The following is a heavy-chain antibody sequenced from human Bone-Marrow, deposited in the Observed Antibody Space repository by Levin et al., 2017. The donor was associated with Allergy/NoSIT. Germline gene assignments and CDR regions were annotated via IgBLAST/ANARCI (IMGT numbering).Heavy chain of an antibody. Sequence: PSETLSLTCAVYGGSFSGYYWSWIRQPPGKGLEWIGEINNSGSTNYNPSLKSRVTISIDTSKNQFSLKLNSVTAADTAVYYCANSRQSNCSSTSCYWSDYFHHWGQGTLVTVSS. D-gene: IGHD2-2*01. CDR1: GGSFSGYY. CDR2: INNSGST. V-gene: IGHV4-34*01. CDR3: ANSRQSNCSSTSCYWSDYFHH. J-gene: IGHJ1*01.